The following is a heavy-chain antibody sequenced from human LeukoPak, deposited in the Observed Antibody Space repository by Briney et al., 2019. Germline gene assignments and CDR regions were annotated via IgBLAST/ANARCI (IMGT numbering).Heavy chain of an antibody. D-gene: IGHD3-22*01. CDR2: INHSGST. Sequence: SETLPLTCAVYGGSFSGYYWSWIRQPPGKGLEWIGEINHSGSTNYNPSLKSRVTISVDTSKNQFSLKLSSVTAADTAVYYCARSSSGSGYPLDYWGQGTLVTVSS. J-gene: IGHJ4*02. V-gene: IGHV4-34*01. CDR1: GGSFSGYY. CDR3: ARSSSGSGYPLDY.